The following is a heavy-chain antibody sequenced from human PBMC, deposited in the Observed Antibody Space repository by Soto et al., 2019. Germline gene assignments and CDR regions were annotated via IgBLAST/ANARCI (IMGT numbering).Heavy chain of an antibody. Sequence: SETLSLSCTVSGGTISSSSYYWGWIRQPPGKGLEWIGSIYYSGSTYYNPSLKCRVTISVDTSKNQFSLKLSSVTAADTAVYYCASPKIAFYNWFDPWGQGTLVTVS. J-gene: IGHJ5*02. V-gene: IGHV4-39*01. CDR3: ASPKIAFYNWFDP. D-gene: IGHD3-3*02. CDR1: GGTISSSSYY. CDR2: IYYSGST.